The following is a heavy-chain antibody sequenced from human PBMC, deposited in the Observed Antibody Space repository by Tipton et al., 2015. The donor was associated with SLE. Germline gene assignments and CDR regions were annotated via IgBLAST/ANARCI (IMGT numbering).Heavy chain of an antibody. D-gene: IGHD3-10*01. CDR2: IRYDGSNK. CDR1: GFTFSSYW. CDR3: AKDRHGSGSFYYYYGMDV. J-gene: IGHJ6*02. Sequence: SLRLSCAASGFTFSSYWMSWVRQAPGKGLEWVAFIRYDGSNKYYADSVKGRFTISRDNSKNTLYLQMNSLRAEDTAVYYCAKDRHGSGSFYYYYGMDVWGQGTTVTVSS. V-gene: IGHV3-30*02.